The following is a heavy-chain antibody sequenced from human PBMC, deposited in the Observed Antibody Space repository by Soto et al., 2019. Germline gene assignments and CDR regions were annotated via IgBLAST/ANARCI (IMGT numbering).Heavy chain of an antibody. CDR3: ASTIPYNGKLNDFDY. CDR1: RSSIGSYY. J-gene: IGHJ4*02. CDR2: IDYSGTT. V-gene: IGHV4-59*01. Sequence: SETLSLTCTFSRSSIGSYYWSWIRQPPGKRLEWIAYIDYSGTTDYNPSLKSRVTISIDTSKNQFSLRLTSVTAADTAVYYCASTIPYNGKLNDFDYWGQGTLVT. D-gene: IGHD1-26*01.